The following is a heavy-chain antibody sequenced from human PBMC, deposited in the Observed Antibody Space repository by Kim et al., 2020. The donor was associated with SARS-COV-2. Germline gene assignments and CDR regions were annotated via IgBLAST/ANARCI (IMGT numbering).Heavy chain of an antibody. CDR1: GGSISSSSYY. V-gene: IGHV4-39*01. CDR3: ARQYSRVVVIL. D-gene: IGHD3-22*01. CDR2: IYYSGST. J-gene: IGHJ4*02. Sequence: SETLSLTCTVSGGSISSSSYYWGWIRQPPGKGLEWIGSIYYSGSTYYNPSLKSRVTISVDTSKNQFSLKLSSVTAADTAVYYCARQYSRVVVILWGQGTLVTVSS.